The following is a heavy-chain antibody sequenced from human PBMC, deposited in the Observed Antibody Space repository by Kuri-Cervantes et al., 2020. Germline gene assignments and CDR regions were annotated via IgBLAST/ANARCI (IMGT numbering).Heavy chain of an antibody. CDR3: AREGFKLMGATTGDY. CDR2: ISAYNGNT. V-gene: IGHV1-18*01. CDR1: GYTFTSYG. D-gene: IGHD1-26*01. Sequence: SVKVSCKASGYTFTSYGISWVRQAPGQGLEWMGWISAYNGNTNYAQKLQGRVTMTTDTSTSTAYMELRSLRSDDTAVYYCAREGFKLMGATTGDYWGQGTLVTVSS. J-gene: IGHJ4*02.